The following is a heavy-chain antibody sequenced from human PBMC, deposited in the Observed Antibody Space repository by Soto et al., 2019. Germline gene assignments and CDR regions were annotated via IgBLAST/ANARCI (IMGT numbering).Heavy chain of an antibody. CDR3: ARGRAGCSGGSCYRDYYYYGMDV. D-gene: IGHD2-15*01. J-gene: IGHJ6*02. Sequence: QVQLVQSGAEVKKPGSSVKVSCKASGGTFSSYAISWVRQAPGQGLEWMGGIIPIFGTANYAKKFQGRVTINADESTRTAYMELSSLRSEDTAVYYCARGRAGCSGGSCYRDYYYYGMDVCGQGTTVTVSS. V-gene: IGHV1-69*12. CDR2: IIPIFGTA. CDR1: GGTFSSYA.